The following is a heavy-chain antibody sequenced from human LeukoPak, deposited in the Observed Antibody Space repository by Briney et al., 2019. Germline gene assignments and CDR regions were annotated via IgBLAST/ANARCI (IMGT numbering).Heavy chain of an antibody. CDR1: GGSINDYF. CDR2: FYYSGST. Sequence: SETLSLTCTVSGGSINDYFWSWIRQPPGKGLEWIGYFYYSGSTNYNPSLKSRVTISVDTSKNQFSLKLSSVTAADTAVYYCARGLYGSGTNYYFDYWGQGTLVTVSS. V-gene: IGHV4-59*01. J-gene: IGHJ4*02. D-gene: IGHD3-10*01. CDR3: ARGLYGSGTNYYFDY.